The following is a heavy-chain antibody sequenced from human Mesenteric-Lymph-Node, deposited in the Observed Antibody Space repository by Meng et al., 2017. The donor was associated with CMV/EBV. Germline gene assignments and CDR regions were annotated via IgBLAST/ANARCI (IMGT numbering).Heavy chain of an antibody. CDR2: INFSSDYI. Sequence: GGSLRLSCAASGFTFRTYSMSWVRQAPGKGLEWVSSINFSSDYIYYADSVKGRFTISRDNSKNTLYLQMNSLRAEDTAVYYCARAPLRYLFDYWGQGTLVTVSS. V-gene: IGHV3-21*04. J-gene: IGHJ4*02. D-gene: IGHD4-17*01. CDR3: ARAPLRYLFDY. CDR1: GFTFRTYS.